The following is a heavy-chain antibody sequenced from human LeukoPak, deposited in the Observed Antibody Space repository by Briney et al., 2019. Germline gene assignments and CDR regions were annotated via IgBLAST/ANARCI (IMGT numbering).Heavy chain of an antibody. CDR3: ARWSGGALDI. Sequence: PGGSLRLSCAASGFTFSSYWMHWVRQSPGKGLVWVSRINSDGNDTKYADSVKGRFTISRDNAKHTLYLQMTNLRAEDTAVYYCARWSGGALDIWGQGTMVPVSS. V-gene: IGHV3-74*01. CDR2: INSDGNDT. CDR1: GFTFSSYW. D-gene: IGHD3-16*01. J-gene: IGHJ3*02.